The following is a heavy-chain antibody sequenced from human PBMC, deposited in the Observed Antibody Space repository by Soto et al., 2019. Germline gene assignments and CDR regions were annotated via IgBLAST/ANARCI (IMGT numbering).Heavy chain of an antibody. D-gene: IGHD1-26*01. CDR2: ISGSGDST. Sequence: EVQLLESGGGLVQPGGSLRLSFAASGFTFSSYAMRWVRQAPGKGLEWVSAISGSGDSTYYADSVKGRFTISRDNSKNTLYLQMNSLRAEDTAKYYCARRGSGSYYDYWGQGTLVTVSS. V-gene: IGHV3-23*01. J-gene: IGHJ4*02. CDR3: ARRGSGSYYDY. CDR1: GFTFSSYA.